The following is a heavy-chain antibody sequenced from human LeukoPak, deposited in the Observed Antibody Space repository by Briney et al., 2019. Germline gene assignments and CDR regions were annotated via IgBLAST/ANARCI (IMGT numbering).Heavy chain of an antibody. V-gene: IGHV4-59*01. D-gene: IGHD6-19*01. J-gene: IGHJ4*02. Sequence: SETLSLTCTVSGGSISSYYWSWIRQPPGKGLEWIGYIYYSGSTSYNPSLKSRVTISVDTSKNQFSLKLSSVTAADTAVYYCARAYSSGWYLEGFDYWGQGTLVTVSS. CDR1: GGSISSYY. CDR3: ARAYSSGWYLEGFDY. CDR2: IYYSGST.